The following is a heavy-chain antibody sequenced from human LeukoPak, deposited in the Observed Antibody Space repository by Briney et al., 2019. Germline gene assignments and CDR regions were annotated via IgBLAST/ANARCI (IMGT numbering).Heavy chain of an antibody. V-gene: IGHV3-53*01. D-gene: IGHD5-18*01. CDR2: IYSGGST. CDR3: AREIIQLPGYFDY. Sequence: GGSLRLSYAASGFTVSSNYMSWVRQAPGKGLEWVSVIYSGGSTYYADSVKGRFTISRDNSKNTLYLQMNSLRAEDTAVYYCAREIIQLPGYFDYWAREPWSPSPQ. J-gene: IGHJ4*02. CDR1: GFTVSSNY.